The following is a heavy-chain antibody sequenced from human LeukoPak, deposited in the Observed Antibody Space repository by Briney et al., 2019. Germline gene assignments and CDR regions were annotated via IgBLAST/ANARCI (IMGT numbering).Heavy chain of an antibody. D-gene: IGHD6-19*01. CDR1: GYTLTELS. J-gene: IGHJ5*02. V-gene: IGHV1-24*01. Sequence: ASVTVSFKVSGYTLTELSMQWVGQAPGKGREGMGGFDAEDGETIYAQKFQGRVTMTEDTSTDTAYMELSSLRSEDTAVYYCATGARGQWLVLGNWFDPWGQGTLVTVSS. CDR3: ATGARGQWLVLGNWFDP. CDR2: FDAEDGET.